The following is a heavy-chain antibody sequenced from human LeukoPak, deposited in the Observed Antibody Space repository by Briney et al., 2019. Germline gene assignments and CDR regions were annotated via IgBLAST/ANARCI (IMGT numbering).Heavy chain of an antibody. D-gene: IGHD4-23*01. J-gene: IGHJ5*01. V-gene: IGHV3-23*01. Sequence: GGSLRLSCAASGFTFNTHAMNWVRQTPGKGLEWVAGIPSNSGATLYADSVKGRFTISRDNSRNTLFLQMNSLRAEDTAIYYCTKDRWELLGCFDSWGQGALVTVSS. CDR2: IPSNSGAT. CDR1: GFTFNTHA. CDR3: TKDRWELLGCFDS.